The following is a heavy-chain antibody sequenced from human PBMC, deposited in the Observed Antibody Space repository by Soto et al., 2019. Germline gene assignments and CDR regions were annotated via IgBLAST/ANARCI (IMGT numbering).Heavy chain of an antibody. Sequence: LRLSCAASGFTCRSYDMSWVRQAPGKGLEWVSTILVGGSTHYPDSVKGRFTISRDNSKNTVFLQMNSLTAGDTAVYYCAKATATGGGAFDICGQGTMGTVS. CDR1: GFTCRSYD. D-gene: IGHD2-8*02. CDR2: ILVGGST. V-gene: IGHV3-23*01. J-gene: IGHJ3*02. CDR3: AKATATGGGAFDI.